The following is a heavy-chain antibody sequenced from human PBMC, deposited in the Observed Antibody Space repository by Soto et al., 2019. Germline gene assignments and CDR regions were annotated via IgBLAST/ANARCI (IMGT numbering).Heavy chain of an antibody. J-gene: IGHJ5*02. D-gene: IGHD3-9*01. Sequence: SETLSLTCAVYGGSFSGYYWSWIRQPPGKGLEWTGEINHSGSTNYNPSLKSRVTISVDTSKNQFSLKLSSVTAADTAVYYCARGPRATGYYRRHWFDPWGQGTLVT. V-gene: IGHV4-34*01. CDR2: INHSGST. CDR3: ARGPRATGYYRRHWFDP. CDR1: GGSFSGYY.